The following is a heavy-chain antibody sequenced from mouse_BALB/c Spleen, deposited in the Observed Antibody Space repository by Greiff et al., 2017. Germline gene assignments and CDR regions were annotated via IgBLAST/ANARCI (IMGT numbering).Heavy chain of an antibody. V-gene: IGHV1-82*01. CDR1: GYAFSSSW. J-gene: IGHJ2*01. D-gene: IGHD1-1*01. Sequence: VQLQQSGPELVKPGASVKISCKASGYAFSSSWMNWVKQRPGQGLEWIGRIYPGDGDTNYNGKFKGKATLTADKSSSTAYMQLSSLTSVDSAVYFCARGTTTVVYFDYWGQGTTLTVSS. CDR3: ARGTTTVVYFDY. CDR2: IYPGDGDT.